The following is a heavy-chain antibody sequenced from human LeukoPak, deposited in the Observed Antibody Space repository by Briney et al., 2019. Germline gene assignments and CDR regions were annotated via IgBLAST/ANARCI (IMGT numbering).Heavy chain of an antibody. CDR3: ARRMRWYSSSWSPHDY. D-gene: IGHD6-13*01. CDR1: GGSFSGYY. J-gene: IGHJ4*02. CDR2: INHSGST. Sequence: PSETLSLTCPVYGGSFSGYYWSWIRQPPGKGLEWIGEINHSGSTNYNPSLKSRVTISVDTSKNQFSLKLSSVTAADTAVYYCARRMRWYSSSWSPHDYWGQGTLVTVSS. V-gene: IGHV4-34*01.